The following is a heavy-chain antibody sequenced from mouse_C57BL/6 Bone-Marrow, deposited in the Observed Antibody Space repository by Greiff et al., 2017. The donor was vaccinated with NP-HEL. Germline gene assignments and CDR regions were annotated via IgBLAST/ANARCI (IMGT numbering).Heavy chain of an antibody. J-gene: IGHJ1*03. V-gene: IGHV2-9-1*01. Sequence: VMLVESGPGLVAPSQSLSITCTVSGFSLTSYAISWVRQPPGKGLEWLGVIWTGGGTNYNSALKSRLSISKDNSKSQVFLKMNSLQTDDTARYYCARSSYYGSSPHWYFDVGGTGTTVTVSS. CDR1: GFSLTSYA. CDR2: IWTGGGT. CDR3: ARSSYYGSSPHWYFDV. D-gene: IGHD1-1*01.